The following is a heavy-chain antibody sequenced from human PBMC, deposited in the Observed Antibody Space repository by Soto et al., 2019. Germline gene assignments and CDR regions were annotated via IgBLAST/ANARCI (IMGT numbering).Heavy chain of an antibody. CDR1: GGSISSYY. V-gene: IGHV4-59*01. J-gene: IGHJ4*02. Sequence: SETLSLTCTVSGGSISSYYWSWIRQPPGKGLEWIGYIYYSGSTNYNPSLKSRVTISVDTSTSTAYMELRSLRSDDTAVYYCARAGMITFGGVIVSYFDYWGQGTLVTVSS. CDR3: ARAGMITFGGVIVSYFDY. D-gene: IGHD3-16*02. CDR2: IYYSGST.